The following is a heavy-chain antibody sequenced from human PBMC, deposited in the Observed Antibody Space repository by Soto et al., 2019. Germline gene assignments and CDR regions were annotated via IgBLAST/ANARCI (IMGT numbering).Heavy chain of an antibody. D-gene: IGHD2-2*03. CDR3: ARGRGRLDIVVVPAAPRYFDY. CDR2: INHSGST. CDR1: GGSFSGYY. J-gene: IGHJ4*02. Sequence: SETLSLTCAVYGGSFSGYYWSRIRQPPGKGLEWIGEINHSGSTNYNPSLKSRVTISVDTSKNQFSLKLSSVTAADTAVYYCARGRGRLDIVVVPAAPRYFDYWGQGTLVTVSS. V-gene: IGHV4-34*01.